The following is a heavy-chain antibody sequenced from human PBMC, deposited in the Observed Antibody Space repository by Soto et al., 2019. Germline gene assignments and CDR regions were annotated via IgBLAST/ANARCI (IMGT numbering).Heavy chain of an antibody. V-gene: IGHV1-2*04. CDR2: INPNSGGT. CDR1: GYTFTGYY. CDR3: ARTVGDSSSVSSGFDY. J-gene: IGHJ4*02. D-gene: IGHD6-6*01. Sequence: ASVKVSCKASGYTFTGYYMHWVRQAPGQGLEWMGWINPNSGGTNYAQKFQGWVTMTRNTSISTAYMELGRLRSDDTAVYYCARTVGDSSSVSSGFDYWGQGTLVTVSS.